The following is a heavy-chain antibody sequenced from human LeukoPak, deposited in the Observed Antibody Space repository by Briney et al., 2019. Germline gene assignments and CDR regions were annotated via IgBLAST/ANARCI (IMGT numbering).Heavy chain of an antibody. V-gene: IGHV1-18*01. CDR3: ARDSLADSSGWYYFDY. CDR1: GYTFTSYG. Sequence: ASVKVSCKASGYTFTSYGISWVRQAPGQGLEWMGWISPYNGNTNYAQKLQGRVTMTTDTSTSTAYTELRSLRSDDTAVYYCARDSLADSSGWYYFDYWGQGTLVTVSS. D-gene: IGHD6-19*01. J-gene: IGHJ4*02. CDR2: ISPYNGNT.